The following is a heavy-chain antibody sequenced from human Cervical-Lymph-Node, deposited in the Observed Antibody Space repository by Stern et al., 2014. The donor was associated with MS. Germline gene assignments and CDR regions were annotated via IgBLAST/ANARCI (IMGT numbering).Heavy chain of an antibody. J-gene: IGHJ5*02. V-gene: IGHV1-69*01. CDR2: IIPIFTTT. D-gene: IGHD2-2*01. CDR1: GGTFSSYA. Sequence: QVQLVQSVAAVKKPGSSVKVSCKASGGTFSSYAISWVRQAPGQGLEWMGGIIPIFTTTRYAQKFQGRVTITADESTSTAYMELSSLRSEDTALYYCAGLGYCSRTSCLDWFDPWGQGTLVTVSS. CDR3: AGLGYCSRTSCLDWFDP.